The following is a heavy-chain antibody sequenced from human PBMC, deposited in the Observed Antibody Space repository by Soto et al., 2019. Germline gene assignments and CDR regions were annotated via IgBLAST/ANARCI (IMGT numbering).Heavy chain of an antibody. CDR2: INWNSGSI. J-gene: IGHJ3*01. Sequence: EVQLVESGGGLVQPGRSLRLSCAASGFTFDDYAMHWVRQAPGKGLEWVTGINWNSGSIGYADFVKGRFTISRDNAKNSLHLQMNSLRAEDTALYYCAKDTGVGYCSSNNRYGSAFDFWGQGTMVIVSS. D-gene: IGHD2-2*01. CDR3: AKDTGVGYCSSNNRYGSAFDF. CDR1: GFTFDDYA. V-gene: IGHV3-9*01.